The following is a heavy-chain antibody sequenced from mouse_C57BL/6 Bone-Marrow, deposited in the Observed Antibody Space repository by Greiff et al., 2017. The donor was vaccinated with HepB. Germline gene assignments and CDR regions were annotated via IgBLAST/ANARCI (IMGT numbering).Heavy chain of an antibody. J-gene: IGHJ2*01. V-gene: IGHV5-12*01. Sequence: EVQGVESGGGLVQPGGSLKLSCAASGFTFSDYYMYWVRQTPEKRLEWVAYISNGGGSTYYPDTVKGRFTISRDNAKNTLYLQMSRLKSEDTAMYYCALGSYWGQGTTLTVSS. CDR2: ISNGGGST. CDR3: ALGSY. D-gene: IGHD4-1*01. CDR1: GFTFSDYY.